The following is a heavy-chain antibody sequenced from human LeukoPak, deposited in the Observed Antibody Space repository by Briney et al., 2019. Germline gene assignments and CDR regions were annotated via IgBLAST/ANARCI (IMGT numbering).Heavy chain of an antibody. Sequence: PSETLSLTCTVSGGSISSYYWSWIRQPPGKGLEWIGYIYYSGSTNYNPSLKSRVTISVDTSKNQFSLKLSSVTAADTAVYYCATDSGPKDAFDSWGQGTMVTVSA. CDR2: IYYSGST. CDR3: ATDSGPKDAFDS. V-gene: IGHV4-59*08. J-gene: IGHJ3*02. CDR1: GGSISSYY. D-gene: IGHD2-21*01.